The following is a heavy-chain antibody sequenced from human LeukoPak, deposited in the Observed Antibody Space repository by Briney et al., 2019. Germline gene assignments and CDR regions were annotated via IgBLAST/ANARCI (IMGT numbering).Heavy chain of an antibody. J-gene: IGHJ6*03. CDR2: IIPIFGTA. Sequence: SVKVSCKASGGTFSSYAISWERQAPGQGLEWMGGIIPIFGTANYAQKFQGRVTITTDESTSTAYMELSSLRSEDTAVYYCARDDSRTAGYYYYYMDVWGKGTTVTVSS. CDR1: GGTFSSYA. V-gene: IGHV1-69*05. D-gene: IGHD6-13*01. CDR3: ARDDSRTAGYYYYYMDV.